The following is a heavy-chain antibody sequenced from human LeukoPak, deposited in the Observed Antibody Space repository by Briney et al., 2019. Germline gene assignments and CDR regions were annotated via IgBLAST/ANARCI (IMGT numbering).Heavy chain of an antibody. D-gene: IGHD5-18*01. CDR1: GFTFSSYA. J-gene: IGHJ4*02. Sequence: PAGRSLRLSCAASGFTFSSYAMHWVRQAPGKGLEWVAVIWYDGSNKYYADSVRGRFTISRDNSKNTLYLQMNSLRAEDTAVYYCAREGYSYGIYWGQGTLVTVSS. CDR3: AREGYSYGIY. CDR2: IWYDGSNK. V-gene: IGHV3-33*01.